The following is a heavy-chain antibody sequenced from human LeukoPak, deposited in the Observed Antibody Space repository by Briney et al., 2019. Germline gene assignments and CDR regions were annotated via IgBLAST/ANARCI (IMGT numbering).Heavy chain of an antibody. CDR3: ARALSPSSGYLLRDHNWFDP. D-gene: IGHD3-22*01. J-gene: IGHJ5*02. V-gene: IGHV1-69*13. Sequence: SVKVSCKASGGTFSSYAISWVRQAPGEGLEWMGGIIPIFGTANYAQKFQGRVTITADESTSTAYMELSSLRSEDTAVYYCARALSPSSGYLLRDHNWFDPWGQGTLVTVSS. CDR2: IIPIFGTA. CDR1: GGTFSSYA.